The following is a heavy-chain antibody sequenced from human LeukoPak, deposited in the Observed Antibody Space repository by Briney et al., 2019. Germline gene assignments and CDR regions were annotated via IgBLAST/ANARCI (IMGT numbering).Heavy chain of an antibody. J-gene: IGHJ4*02. V-gene: IGHV4-39*01. CDR1: GGSIISSNYY. CDR3: ASTLRFLPYRRFDY. Sequence: SETLSLTCSVSGGSIISSNYYWGWIRQPPGKGLEWIGSVYQSGSGSSYYNPSLKSRVTISGDTSKNQFFLRLSSVTPADTAVYYCASTLRFLPYRRFDYWGQGTLVTVPS. CDR2: VYQSGSGSS. D-gene: IGHD3-3*01.